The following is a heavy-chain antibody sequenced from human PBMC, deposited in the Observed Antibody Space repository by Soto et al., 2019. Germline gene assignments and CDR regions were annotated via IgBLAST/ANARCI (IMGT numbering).Heavy chain of an antibody. D-gene: IGHD4-4*01. CDR3: ARGFWTTVKVFYWFDP. CDR1: GGSISSGDYY. J-gene: IGHJ5*02. V-gene: IGHV4-30-4*01. CDR2: IYYSGST. Sequence: QVQLQESGPGLVKPSQTLSLTCTVSGGSISSGDYYWSWIRQPPGKGLEWIGYIYYSGSTYYNPSLKSRFTISVDTSNNHFSLKLSSVTAADTAVYYCARGFWTTVKVFYWFDPWGQGTLVTVSS.